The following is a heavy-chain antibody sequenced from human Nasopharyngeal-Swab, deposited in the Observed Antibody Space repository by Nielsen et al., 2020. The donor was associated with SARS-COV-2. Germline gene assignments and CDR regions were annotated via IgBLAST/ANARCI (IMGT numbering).Heavy chain of an antibody. J-gene: IGHJ6*04. CDR3: AGGKDRRREDQEEEELKI. D-gene: IGHD1-26*01. V-gene: IGHV1-69*06. CDR2: IIPIFETT. Sequence: WVRQAPGQGLEWMGGIIPIFETTNYAQRFEGRVTIIVDKSTSTVYMELSSLRSEDTAVYYCAGGKDRRREDQEEEELKIWGKGTTVTVSS.